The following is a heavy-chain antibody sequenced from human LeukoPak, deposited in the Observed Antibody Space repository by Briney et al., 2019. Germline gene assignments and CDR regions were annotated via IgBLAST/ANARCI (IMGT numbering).Heavy chain of an antibody. D-gene: IGHD2-21*02. V-gene: IGHV3-74*01. CDR1: GFTFSSYW. CDR3: AGSLAYCGGDCHAAFDY. J-gene: IGHJ4*02. Sequence: GGPLRLSCAASGFTFSSYWMHWVRQAPGKGLVWVSRINSDGSSTVYADSVKGRFTISRDNAKNTLYLQMNSLRAEDTSVYYCAGSLAYCGGDCHAAFDYWGQGTLVTVSS. CDR2: INSDGSST.